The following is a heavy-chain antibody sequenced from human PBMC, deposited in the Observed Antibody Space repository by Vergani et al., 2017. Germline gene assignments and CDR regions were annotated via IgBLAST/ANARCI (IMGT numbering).Heavy chain of an antibody. CDR3: ARRDCKDAVDS. J-gene: IGHJ3*02. CDR1: GSSFTSYW. Sequence: EVQLVQSGAEVNKPGESLQISCTGSGSSFTSYWIGWVRQMPGKGLEWMGIIYPGDSDTRYSPSFQGQVTISADKSISTAYLQWSSLKASDTALYYCARRDCKDAVDSWGQGTMVTVSS. D-gene: IGHD2/OR15-2a*01. CDR2: IYPGDSDT. V-gene: IGHV5-51*01.